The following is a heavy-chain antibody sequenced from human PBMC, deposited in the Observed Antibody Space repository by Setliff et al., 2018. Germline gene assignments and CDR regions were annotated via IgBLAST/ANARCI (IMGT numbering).Heavy chain of an antibody. V-gene: IGHV4-39*01. D-gene: IGHD7-27*01. J-gene: IGHJ4*02. Sequence: PSETLSLTCSVSGGSISNSDYYWDWIRQPPGKGLEWIGRVYYSGDTYYIPSLLSRVTISVDMSKNQFSLKLSSVTAADTSVYFCARHRPNLPFDAWGQGALVTVSS. CDR1: GGSISNSDYY. CDR3: ARHRPNLPFDA. CDR2: VYYSGDT.